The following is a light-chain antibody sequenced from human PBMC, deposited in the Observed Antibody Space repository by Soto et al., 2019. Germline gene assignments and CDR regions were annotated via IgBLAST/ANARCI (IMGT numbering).Light chain of an antibody. J-gene: IGLJ1*01. CDR3: AAWDDSLTGLYV. V-gene: IGLV1-44*01. CDR2: SNN. Sequence: QSVLTQPSSASGTPGQRVNIACSGSTSNIGVNSVNWFQQLPGTAPKLLIHSNNLRPSGVPDRFSGSKSGTSASLAISGLQSEDESDYYCAAWDDSLTGLYVFVTGTKLTVL. CDR1: TSNIGVNS.